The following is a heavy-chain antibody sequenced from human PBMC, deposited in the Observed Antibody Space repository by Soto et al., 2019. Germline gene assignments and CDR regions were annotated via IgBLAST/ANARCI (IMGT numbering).Heavy chain of an antibody. CDR1: GYTFTSYG. Sequence: ASVKVSCKASGYTFTSYGISWVRQAPGQGLEWMGWISAYNGNTNYAQKLQGRVTMTTDTSTSTAYMELRSLRSDDTAVYYCARDPRAGAVAGTGEFDYWGQGTLVTVSS. CDR2: ISAYNGNT. J-gene: IGHJ4*02. D-gene: IGHD6-19*01. CDR3: ARDPRAGAVAGTGEFDY. V-gene: IGHV1-18*01.